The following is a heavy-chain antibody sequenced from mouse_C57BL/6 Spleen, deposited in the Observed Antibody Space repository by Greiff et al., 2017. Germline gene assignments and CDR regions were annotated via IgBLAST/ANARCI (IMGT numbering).Heavy chain of an antibody. CDR2: ILPGCGST. Sequence: QVKLQQSGAELMKPGASVKLSCKATGYTFTGYWIEWVKQRPGHGLEWIGEILPGCGSTNYNEKFKGKATFTAAPSSNTAYMQLSSLTTEDSAIYYCAKAYGSSYVYYYAMDYGGQGTSVTVSS. CDR1: GYTFTGYW. CDR3: AKAYGSSYVYYYAMDY. V-gene: IGHV1-9*01. D-gene: IGHD1-1*01. J-gene: IGHJ4*01.